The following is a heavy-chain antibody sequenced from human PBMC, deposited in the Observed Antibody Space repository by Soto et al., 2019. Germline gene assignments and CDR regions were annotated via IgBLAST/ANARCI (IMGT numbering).Heavy chain of an antibody. CDR2: IIPIFGTA. Sequence: SVKVSCKASGGTFSSYAISWVRQAPGQGLEWMGGIIPIFGTANYAQKFQGRVTITADESTSTAYMELSSLRSEDTAVYYCARRREDDFWSGYSNWFDPWGQGTLVTVSS. D-gene: IGHD3-3*01. CDR3: ARRREDDFWSGYSNWFDP. J-gene: IGHJ5*02. CDR1: GGTFSSYA. V-gene: IGHV1-69*13.